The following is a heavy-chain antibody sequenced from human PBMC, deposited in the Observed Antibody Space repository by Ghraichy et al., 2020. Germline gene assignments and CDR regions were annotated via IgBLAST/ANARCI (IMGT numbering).Heavy chain of an antibody. CDR3: ARDLSSIGYDRNPDY. Sequence: ASVKVSCKASGYTFTSYGISWVRQAPGQGLEWMGWISAYNGNTNYAQKLQGRVTMTTDTSTSTAYMELRSLRSDDTAVYYCARDLSSIGYDRNPDYWGQGTLVTVSS. J-gene: IGHJ4*02. V-gene: IGHV1-18*01. CDR2: ISAYNGNT. CDR1: GYTFTSYG. D-gene: IGHD5-12*01.